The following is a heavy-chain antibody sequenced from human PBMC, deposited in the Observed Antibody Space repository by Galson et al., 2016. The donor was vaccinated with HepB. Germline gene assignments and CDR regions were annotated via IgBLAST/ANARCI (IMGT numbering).Heavy chain of an antibody. CDR1: GVSVSNSNYY. J-gene: IGHJ5*02. CDR2: LHYGEGT. D-gene: IGHD3-22*01. V-gene: IGHV4-39*01. CDR3: GSGYGWIDP. Sequence: ETLSLTCTVSGVSVSNSNYYWGWIRQPPGKGLEWIGSLHYGEGTYYNPSLKSRVTISVDTSKNQFSLRLRSVTATDTAVYYCGSGYGWIDPWGQGTLVTVSS.